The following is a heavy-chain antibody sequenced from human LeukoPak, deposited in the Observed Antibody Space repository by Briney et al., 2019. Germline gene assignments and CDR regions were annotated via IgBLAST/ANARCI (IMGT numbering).Heavy chain of an antibody. CDR1: GFTFSGYW. CDR2: INSDGSIT. D-gene: IGHD4-23*01. V-gene: IGHV3-74*01. CDR3: ARGLTPGGGNSAAF. J-gene: IGHJ4*02. Sequence: GGSLRLSCAGSGFTFSGYWVHWVRQAPGKGLVWVSRINSDGSITNYADSVKGRFTISRDNAKNTLYVQMNSLRAEDTGVYYCARGLTPGGGNSAAFWGQGTLVTVSS.